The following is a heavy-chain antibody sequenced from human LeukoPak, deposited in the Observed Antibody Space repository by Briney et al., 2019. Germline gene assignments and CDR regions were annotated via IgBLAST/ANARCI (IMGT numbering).Heavy chain of an antibody. CDR3: ASGGEFRGSAFDI. CDR2: INPTSGRT. J-gene: IGHJ3*02. Sequence: GASVKVSCKASTYIFNKYYIHWVRQAPGRGLEWMGIINPTSGRTSYAQNFQAGVTMTRDMSTNTMYLDLSSLKSDDTAVYYCASGGEFRGSAFDIWGQGTTVIVSS. D-gene: IGHD3-10*01. V-gene: IGHV1-46*02. CDR1: TYIFNKYY.